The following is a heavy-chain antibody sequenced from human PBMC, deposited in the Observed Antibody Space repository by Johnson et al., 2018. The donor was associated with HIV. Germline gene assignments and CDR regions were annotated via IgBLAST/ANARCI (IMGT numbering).Heavy chain of an antibody. V-gene: IGHV3-66*02. CDR2: IYSDGST. D-gene: IGHD6-13*01. Sequence: MQLVESGGGLVQPGGSLRLSCAASGFTVSSNYISWVRQAPGRGLEWVSLIYSDGSTYYADSVKGRFTISRDDSKNTLYLQMSRLRAEDTAVYYWAGGGGSSSWYQADAFDIWGQGTMVTVSS. CDR3: AGGGGSSSWYQADAFDI. CDR1: GFTVSSNY. J-gene: IGHJ3*02.